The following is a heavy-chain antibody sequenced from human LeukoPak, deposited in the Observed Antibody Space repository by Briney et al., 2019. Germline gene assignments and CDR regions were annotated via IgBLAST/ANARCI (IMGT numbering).Heavy chain of an antibody. CDR2: IYSGGST. CDR1: GFTVSSNY. V-gene: IGHV3-66*01. D-gene: IGHD3-10*01. Sequence: GGSLSLSCAASGFTVSSNYMSWVRQAPGKGLEWVSVIYSGGSTYYADSVKGRFTISRDNSKNTLYLQMNSLRAEDTAVYYCARDPGGGSGSLDYWGQGTLVTVSS. J-gene: IGHJ4*02. CDR3: ARDPGGGSGSLDY.